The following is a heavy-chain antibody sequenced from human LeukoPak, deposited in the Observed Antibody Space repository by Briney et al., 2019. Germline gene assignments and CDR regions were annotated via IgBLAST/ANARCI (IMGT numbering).Heavy chain of an antibody. CDR1: DFSTFDIDY. CDR2: VYNSGSI. J-gene: IGHJ6*03. CDR3: ARHVWGSISYMDV. D-gene: IGHD6-6*01. Sequence: PSESLSLTCTVSDFSTFDIDYSGCVRHPPPKGLEWVGSVYNSGSIYYKPSLRSRGTISEDTSPTHFSLRLSSVTAADTAVYYCARHVWGSISYMDVWGKGTTVTVSS. V-gene: IGHV4-38-2*02.